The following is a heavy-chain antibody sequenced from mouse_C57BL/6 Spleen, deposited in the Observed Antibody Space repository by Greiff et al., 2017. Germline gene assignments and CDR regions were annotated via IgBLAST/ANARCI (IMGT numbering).Heavy chain of an antibody. Sequence: VKLQESGPGLVAPSQSLSITCTVSGFSLTSYGVHWVRQPPGKGLEWLVVIWSDGSTTYNSALKSRLSISKDNSKSQVFLKMNSLQTDDTAMYYCARDYYGSSRAMDYWGQGTSVTVSS. V-gene: IGHV2-6*03. D-gene: IGHD1-1*01. CDR1: GFSLTSYG. J-gene: IGHJ4*01. CDR3: ARDYYGSSRAMDY. CDR2: IWSDGST.